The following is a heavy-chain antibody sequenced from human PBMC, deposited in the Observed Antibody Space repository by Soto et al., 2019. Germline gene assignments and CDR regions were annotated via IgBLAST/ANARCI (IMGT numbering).Heavy chain of an antibody. D-gene: IGHD1-1*01. CDR1: GYIFTTYG. CDR2: ISAHNGNT. V-gene: IGHV1-18*01. Sequence: QVHLVQSGAEVKKPGASVKVSCKGSGYIFTTYGITWVRQAPGQGLEWMGWISAHNGNTNYAQKLQGRVTVTRDTSTSTAYMELSILRSDDTAVYYCARGRYGDYWGQGALVTVS. J-gene: IGHJ4*02. CDR3: ARGRYGDY.